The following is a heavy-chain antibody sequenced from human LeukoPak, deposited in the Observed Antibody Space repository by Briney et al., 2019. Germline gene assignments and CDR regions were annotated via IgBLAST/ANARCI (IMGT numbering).Heavy chain of an antibody. D-gene: IGHD3-22*01. J-gene: IGHJ3*02. CDR1: GGSISSGSYY. CDR2: IYTSGST. V-gene: IGHV4-61*02. CDR3: ARALNYYDSSGESEDAFDI. Sequence: SQTLSLTCTVSGGSISSGSYYWSWIRQPAGKGLEWIGRIYTSGSTNYNPSLKSRVTISVDTSKNQFSLKLSSVTAADTAVYYCARALNYYDSSGESEDAFDIWGQGTMVTVSS.